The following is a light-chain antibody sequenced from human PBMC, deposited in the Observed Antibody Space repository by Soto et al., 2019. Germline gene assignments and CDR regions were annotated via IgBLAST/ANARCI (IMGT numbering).Light chain of an antibody. CDR2: EDT. V-gene: IGLV2-23*01. CDR1: SSDVGSYNL. Sequence: QSALTQPASVSGSPGQSITISCTGTSSDVGSYNLVSWYQQLPGKPPKLIFYEDTKRPSGISNRFSGSKSGNTASLTISGLQAEDEADYYCCSYAGGSTLLFGGGTKLTVL. CDR3: CSYAGGSTLL. J-gene: IGLJ2*01.